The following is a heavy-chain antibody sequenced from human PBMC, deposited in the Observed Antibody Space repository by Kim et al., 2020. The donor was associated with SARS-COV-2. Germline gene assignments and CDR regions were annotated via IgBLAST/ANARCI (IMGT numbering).Heavy chain of an antibody. Sequence: SETLSLTCAVYGGSFSGYYWSWIRQPPGKGLEWIGEINHSGSTNYNPSLKSRVTISVDTSKNQFSLKLSSVTAADTAVYYCARGVDTAGEFDYWGQGTLVTVSS. J-gene: IGHJ4*02. V-gene: IGHV4-34*01. CDR2: INHSGST. CDR1: GGSFSGYY. CDR3: ARGVDTAGEFDY. D-gene: IGHD5-18*01.